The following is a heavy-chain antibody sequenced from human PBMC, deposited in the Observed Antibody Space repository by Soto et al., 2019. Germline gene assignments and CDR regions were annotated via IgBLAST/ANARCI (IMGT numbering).Heavy chain of an antibody. CDR3: ARAVPMTTVTSYFDY. D-gene: IGHD4-17*01. Sequence: GASVKVSCKASGGTFSSYAISWVRQAPGQGLEWMGGIIPIFGTANYAQKFQGRVTITADESTSTAYMELSSLRSEDTAVYYCARAVPMTTVTSYFDYWGQGTLVTVSS. V-gene: IGHV1-69*13. CDR2: IIPIFGTA. J-gene: IGHJ4*02. CDR1: GGTFSSYA.